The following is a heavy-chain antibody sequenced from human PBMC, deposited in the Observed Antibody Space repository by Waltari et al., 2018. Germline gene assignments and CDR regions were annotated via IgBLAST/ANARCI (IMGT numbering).Heavy chain of an antibody. CDR3: AKDKGASYAWYFDL. D-gene: IGHD1-26*01. Sequence: EVQLVESGGGLVQPGGSLRLSCAASGFTFSSYSMNWVRQAPGKGLAWVSYISSSSSTIYYADAVKGRVTISRDNAKNYLYLQMNSLRAEDMALYYCAKDKGASYAWYFDLWGRGTLVTVSS. CDR2: ISSSSSTI. CDR1: GFTFSSYS. J-gene: IGHJ2*01. V-gene: IGHV3-48*04.